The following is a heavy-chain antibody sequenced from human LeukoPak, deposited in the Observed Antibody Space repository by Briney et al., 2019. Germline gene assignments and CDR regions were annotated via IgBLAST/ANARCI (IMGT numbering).Heavy chain of an antibody. CDR1: GGSFSGYY. J-gene: IGHJ4*02. CDR2: INHGGST. D-gene: IGHD3-10*01. V-gene: IGHV4-34*01. Sequence: SETLSLTSAVYGGSFSGYYWSWIRQPPGKGLEWIGEINHGGSTNYNPSLKSRVTISVDTSKNQFSLKLSSVTAADTAVYYCARGRGRYYGSGSYQKHIYFDYWGQGTLVTVSS. CDR3: ARGRGRYYGSGSYQKHIYFDY.